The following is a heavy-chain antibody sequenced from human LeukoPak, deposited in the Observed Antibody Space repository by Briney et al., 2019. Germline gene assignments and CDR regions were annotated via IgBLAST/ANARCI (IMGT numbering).Heavy chain of an antibody. V-gene: IGHV3-30*02. D-gene: IGHD3-22*01. J-gene: IGHJ4*01. Sequence: GGSLRLSCAASGFTFNMYGMHWVRQSPGKGLEWVAFIRYGGTTTYYADSVKGRFTISRDNSKNTLYVQMNSLRAEDTAVYFCARAPDSSGYFFELDYWGHGTLVTVSS. CDR3: ARAPDSSGYFFELDY. CDR1: GFTFNMYG. CDR2: IRYGGTTT.